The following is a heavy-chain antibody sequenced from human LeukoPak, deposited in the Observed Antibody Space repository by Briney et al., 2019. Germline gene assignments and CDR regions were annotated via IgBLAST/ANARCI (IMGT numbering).Heavy chain of an antibody. D-gene: IGHD3-22*01. J-gene: IGHJ4*02. CDR1: GFTFSSYW. CDR2: IKQDGSEK. Sequence: QAGGSLRLSCAASGFTFSSYWMSWVRQAPGKGLEWVANIKQDGSEKYYVDSVKGRFTISRDNAKNSLYLQMNSLRAEDTAVYYCARATYYYDSSGFPADYWGQGTLVTVS. V-gene: IGHV3-7*04. CDR3: ARATYYYDSSGFPADY.